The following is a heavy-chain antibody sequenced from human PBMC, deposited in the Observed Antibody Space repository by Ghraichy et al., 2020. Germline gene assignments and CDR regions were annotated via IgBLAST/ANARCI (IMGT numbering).Heavy chain of an antibody. D-gene: IGHD4-17*01. Sequence: SETLSLTCTVSGGSISSYYWSWIRHPPGKGLEYIGYIHYSGSTNCNPSLKSRVTISIDTSKNQFSLKMSSVTAADTAVYYCASALTGSTDSDFWGQGTLVTVSS. CDR1: GGSISSYY. V-gene: IGHV4-59*01. CDR2: IHYSGST. CDR3: ASALTGSTDSDF. J-gene: IGHJ4*02.